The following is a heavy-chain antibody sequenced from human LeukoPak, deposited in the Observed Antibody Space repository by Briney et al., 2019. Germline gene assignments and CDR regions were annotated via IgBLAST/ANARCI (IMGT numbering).Heavy chain of an antibody. Sequence: SETLSLTCTVSGGSISSSSYYWGWIRQPPGKGLEWIGSIYYSGSTYYNPSLKSRVTISVDTSKNQFSLKLSSVTAADTAVYYCARRRGDFWSGRGPLYFDYWGQGTLVTVSS. CDR2: IYYSGST. V-gene: IGHV4-39*01. CDR1: GGSISSSSYY. CDR3: ARRRGDFWSGRGPLYFDY. D-gene: IGHD3-3*01. J-gene: IGHJ4*02.